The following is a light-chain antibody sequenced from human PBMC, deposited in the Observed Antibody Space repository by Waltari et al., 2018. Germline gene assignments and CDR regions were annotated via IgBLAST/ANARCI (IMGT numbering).Light chain of an antibody. CDR2: GAS. CDR3: QQYSRSPRLIT. Sequence: EIVLTQSPGTLSLSPGERATLSCRASQSVGSTYLAWYQQKPGQAPRLLIYGASRRATGIPDRFIGSGSGTDFTLTISRLEPEDFAVYYCQQYSRSPRLITFGPGTKVDIK. CDR1: QSVGSTY. J-gene: IGKJ3*01. V-gene: IGKV3-20*01.